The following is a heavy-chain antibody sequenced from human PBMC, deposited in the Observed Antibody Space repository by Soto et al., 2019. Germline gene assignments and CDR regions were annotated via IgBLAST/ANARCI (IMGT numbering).Heavy chain of an antibody. D-gene: IGHD6-13*01. V-gene: IGHV1-69*06. CDR1: GGNFNSYS. J-gene: IGHJ4*02. CDR3: SRDAIAAAGTND. Sequence: QVQLVQSGTEVKKPGSSVEVSCKASGGNFNSYSINWVRQARGQGLEWMGGIVPIFGTANYAQKFQGRVTFTADTSTSTAYMELRSLTSEDTAVYYCSRDAIAAAGTNDWGQGTLVTVSS. CDR2: IVPIFGTA.